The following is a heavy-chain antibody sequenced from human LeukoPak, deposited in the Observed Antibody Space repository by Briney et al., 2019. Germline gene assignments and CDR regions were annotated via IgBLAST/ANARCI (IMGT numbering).Heavy chain of an antibody. CDR2: IYPGDSDT. D-gene: IGHD5-18*01. J-gene: IGHJ4*02. V-gene: IGHV5-51*01. Sequence: GESLKISCKSSGYSFTNYWIGWVRQVPGKGLEWMGIIYPGDSDTRYSPSFQGQVTISADKSINTAYLQWSSLKASDTAMYCCARVNGFSYGQNLDYWGQGTLVTVSS. CDR3: ARVNGFSYGQNLDY. CDR1: GYSFTNYW.